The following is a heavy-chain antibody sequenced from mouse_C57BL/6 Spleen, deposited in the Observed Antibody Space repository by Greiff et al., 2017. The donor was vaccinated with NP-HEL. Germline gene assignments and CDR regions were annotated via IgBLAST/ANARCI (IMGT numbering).Heavy chain of an antibody. CDR3: AREGAYYSNSAWFAY. J-gene: IGHJ3*01. V-gene: IGHV1-52*01. Sequence: VQLQQPGAELVRPGSSVKLSCKASGYTFTSYWMHWVKQRPIQGLEWIGNIDPSDSETHYNQKFKDKATLTVDKSSSTAYMQLSSLTSEDSAVYYCAREGAYYSNSAWFAYWGQGTLVTVSA. CDR2: IDPSDSET. CDR1: GYTFTSYW. D-gene: IGHD2-5*01.